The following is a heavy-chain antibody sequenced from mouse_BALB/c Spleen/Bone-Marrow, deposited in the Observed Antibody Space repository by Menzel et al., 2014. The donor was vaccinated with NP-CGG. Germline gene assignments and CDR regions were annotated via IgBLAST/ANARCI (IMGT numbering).Heavy chain of an antibody. D-gene: IGHD1-1*01. CDR3: ARPHYYGSSWFAY. Sequence: EVKVVDSGGGLVKPGGSLKLSCAASGFIFSSYAMSWVRQTPEKRLEWVATISSGGSYTYYPDSVKGRFTISRDNAKNTLYLQMSSLRSEDTAMYYCARPHYYGSSWFAYWGQGTLVTVSA. V-gene: IGHV5-9-3*01. CDR1: GFIFSSYA. J-gene: IGHJ3*01. CDR2: ISSGGSYT.